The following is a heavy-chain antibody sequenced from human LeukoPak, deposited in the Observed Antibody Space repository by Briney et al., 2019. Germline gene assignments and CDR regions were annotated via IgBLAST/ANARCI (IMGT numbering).Heavy chain of an antibody. CDR1: GFTFSSYS. CDR3: ASTSPAGSGYDY. J-gene: IGHJ4*02. Sequence: GGSLRLSCAASGFTFSSYSMNWVRQAPGKGLEWVSSISSSSSYIYYADSVKGRFTISRDNAKNSLYLQMNSLRAEDTAVYYCASTSPAGSGYDYWGQGTLVTVSS. D-gene: IGHD5-12*01. CDR2: ISSSSSYI. V-gene: IGHV3-21*01.